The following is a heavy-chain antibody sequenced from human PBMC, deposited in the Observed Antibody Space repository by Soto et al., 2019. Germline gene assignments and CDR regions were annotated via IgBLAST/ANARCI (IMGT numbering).Heavy chain of an antibody. CDR2: IYSSDST. J-gene: IGHJ2*01. V-gene: IGHV3-66*01. CDR3: ARNTYCGGDCVWYFDL. CDR1: GFTVSSNY. D-gene: IGHD2-21*02. Sequence: EVQVVESGGGLVQPGGSLRLSCAASGFTVSSNYMSWVRQAPGKGLEWVSVIYSSDSTYYADSVKGRFTISRDNSKNTLYLKMNSLRAEDTAVYYCARNTYCGGDCVWYFDLWGRGTLVTVSS.